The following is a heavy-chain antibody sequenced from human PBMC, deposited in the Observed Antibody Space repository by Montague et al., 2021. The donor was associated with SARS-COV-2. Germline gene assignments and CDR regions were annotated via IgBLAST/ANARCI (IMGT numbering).Heavy chain of an antibody. CDR3: ARDDPYCTNGVCYTGNWFDP. CDR1: GDSVSRNGVA. J-gene: IGHJ5*02. D-gene: IGHD2-8*01. V-gene: IGHV6-1*01. Sequence: CAISGDSVSRNGVAWTWIRQSPSRGLEYLGRTYYTSRWHNDQAPSVKGRLTVNPDTSKNQFSLHLNFVTPEDTAVYYCARDDPYCTNGVCYTGNWFDPWRQGTLVNDS. CDR2: TYYTSRWHN.